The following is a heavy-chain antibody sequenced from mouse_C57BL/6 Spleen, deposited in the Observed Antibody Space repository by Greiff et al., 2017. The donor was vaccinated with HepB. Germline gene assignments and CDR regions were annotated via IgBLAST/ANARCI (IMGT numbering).Heavy chain of an antibody. CDR2: IDPSDSYT. CDR3: AREGYYGSRPFAY. V-gene: IGHV1-50*01. D-gene: IGHD1-1*01. Sequence: VQLQQSGAELVKPGASVKLSCKASGYTFTSYWMQWVKQRPGQGLEWIGEIDPSDSYTNYNQKFKGKATLTVDTSSSTAYMQLSSLTSEDSAVYYCAREGYYGSRPFAYWGQRTLVTVSA. J-gene: IGHJ3*01. CDR1: GYTFTSYW.